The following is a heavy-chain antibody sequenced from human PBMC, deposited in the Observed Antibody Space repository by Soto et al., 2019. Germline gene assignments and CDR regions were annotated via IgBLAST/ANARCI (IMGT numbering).Heavy chain of an antibody. CDR2: IYQSGSS. CDR1: GGSISSSRW. J-gene: IGHJ3*02. V-gene: IGHV4-4*02. Sequence: QVQLQESGPGLVKPSGTLTLTCAVSGGSISSSRWWNWVRQPPEKGLEWIGDIYQSGSSDYNPSLKSRVTISVDRSKNQVSLRLTSVTAADTAVYYCVSRDPYGDYAHAFDIWGQGRMVIVSS. CDR3: VSRDPYGDYAHAFDI. D-gene: IGHD4-17*01.